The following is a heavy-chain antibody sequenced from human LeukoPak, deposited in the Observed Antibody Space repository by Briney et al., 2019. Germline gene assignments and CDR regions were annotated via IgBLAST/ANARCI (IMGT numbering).Heavy chain of an antibody. CDR2: IKEDGSEK. D-gene: IGHD2-15*01. CDR3: ARDRSFGGPK. V-gene: IGHV3-7*01. J-gene: IGHJ4*02. CDR1: GFTFSSYW. Sequence: GGSLRLSCAASGFTFSSYWMSWVRQAPGKGLEWVANIKEDGSEKYYVDSVKGRFTISRDNAKNALYLQMNSVGAEDTAVYYCARDRSFGGPKWGQGTLLTVSS.